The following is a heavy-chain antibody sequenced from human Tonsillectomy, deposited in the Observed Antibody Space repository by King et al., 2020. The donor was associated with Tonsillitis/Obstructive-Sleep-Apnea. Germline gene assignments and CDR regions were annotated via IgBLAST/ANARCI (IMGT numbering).Heavy chain of an antibody. V-gene: IGHV4-59*01. Sequence: QLQESGPGLVKPSETLSLTCTVSGGSISSYYWSWSRQPPGKGLDGIGYIYYSGGTNYNPSLKSRVTISVDTSKNQFSLKLSSVTAEDTDVYYCAREGDLDAFDIWGQGTMVTVSS. CDR2: IYYSGGT. CDR3: AREGDLDAFDI. J-gene: IGHJ3*02. CDR1: GGSISSYY. D-gene: IGHD3-16*01.